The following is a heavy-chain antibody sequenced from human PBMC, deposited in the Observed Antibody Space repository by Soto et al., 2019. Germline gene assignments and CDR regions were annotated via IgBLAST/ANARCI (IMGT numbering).Heavy chain of an antibody. V-gene: IGHV3-30*18. Sequence: QVQLVESGGGVVQPGRSLRLSCAASGFTFSSYGMHWVRQAPGTGLEWVAVISYDGSNKYYADSVKGRFTISRDNSKNTLYLQMNSLRAEDTAVYYCAKDLMGAGYSSSWSPDYWGQGTLVTVSS. J-gene: IGHJ4*02. D-gene: IGHD6-13*01. CDR2: ISYDGSNK. CDR1: GFTFSSYG. CDR3: AKDLMGAGYSSSWSPDY.